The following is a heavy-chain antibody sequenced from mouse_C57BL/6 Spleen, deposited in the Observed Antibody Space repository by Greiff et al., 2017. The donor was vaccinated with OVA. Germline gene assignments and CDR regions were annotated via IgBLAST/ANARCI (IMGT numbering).Heavy chain of an antibody. V-gene: IGHV1-54*01. CDR1: GYAFTNYL. CDR3: ARSGYYAMDY. CDR2: INPGSGGT. J-gene: IGHJ4*01. Sequence: QVQLQQSGAELVRPGTSVKVSCKASGYAFTNYLIEWVKQRPGQGLEWIGVINPGSGGTNYNEKFKGKATLTADKSSSTGYMQLSSLTSEDSAVYFCARSGYYAMDYWGQGTSVTVSS. D-gene: IGHD3-1*01.